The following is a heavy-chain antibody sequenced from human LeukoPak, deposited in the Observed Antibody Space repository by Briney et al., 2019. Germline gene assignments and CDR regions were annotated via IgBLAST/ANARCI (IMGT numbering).Heavy chain of an antibody. CDR1: GHTFTSYY. CDR2: INPSGGST. J-gene: IGHJ6*02. Sequence: ASVKVSCKASGHTFTSYYMHWVRQAPGQGLEWMGIINPSGGSTSYAQKFQGRVTMTRDTSTSTVYMELSSLRSEDTAVYYCARDYVVPAAYDYYYYYGMDVWGQGTTVTVSS. CDR3: ARDYVVPAAYDYYYYYGMDV. D-gene: IGHD2-2*01. V-gene: IGHV1-46*01.